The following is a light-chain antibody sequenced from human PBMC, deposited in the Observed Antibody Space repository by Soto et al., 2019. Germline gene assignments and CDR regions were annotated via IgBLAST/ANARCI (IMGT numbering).Light chain of an antibody. Sequence: EIVSTQSPGTLSLSPGERATLSCRASQSVSSLLAWYQQKPGQAPRLLIYGASSRATGITDRFSGSGSGTDFTLTISRLEPEDFAVYYCQQYGRSPLTFGGGTKVDIK. CDR3: QQYGRSPLT. V-gene: IGKV3-20*01. CDR1: QSVSSL. J-gene: IGKJ4*01. CDR2: GAS.